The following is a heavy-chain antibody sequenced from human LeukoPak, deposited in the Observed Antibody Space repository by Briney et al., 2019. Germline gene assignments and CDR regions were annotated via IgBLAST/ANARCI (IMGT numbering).Heavy chain of an antibody. J-gene: IGHJ6*03. Sequence: SETLSLTCTVSGASITTETYFWTWVRQPAGKELEWIGRISSTGNTDYNPSLKSRVTISVDTSKNQFSLKMSSVTAADTAVYFCARGGPPGYYYDYYMDVWGKGTTVTISS. CDR3: ARGGPPGYYYDYYMDV. CDR1: GASITTETYF. CDR2: ISSTGNT. V-gene: IGHV4-61*10.